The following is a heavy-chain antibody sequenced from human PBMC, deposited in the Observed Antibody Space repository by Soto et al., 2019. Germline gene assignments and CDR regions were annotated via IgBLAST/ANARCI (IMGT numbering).Heavy chain of an antibody. J-gene: IGHJ6*02. V-gene: IGHV3-30-3*01. Sequence: QVQLVESGGGVVQPGRSLTLSCAASGFPFTSYAIHWVRQAPGKGLEWVAVISHDGGIKHYADSVKGRFTISRDNSKNTVYLQMNSLRDEDTAVYHCASEHDALDVWGQGTTVTVAS. CDR3: ASEHDALDV. D-gene: IGHD1-1*01. CDR1: GFPFTSYA. CDR2: ISHDGGIK.